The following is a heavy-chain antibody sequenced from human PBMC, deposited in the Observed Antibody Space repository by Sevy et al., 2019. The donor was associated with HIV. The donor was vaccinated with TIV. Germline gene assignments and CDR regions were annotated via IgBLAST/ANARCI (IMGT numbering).Heavy chain of an antibody. CDR3: AKDFGSRNFFDW. J-gene: IGHJ4*02. CDR2: ISSGGDT. CDR1: GFTLSIYA. V-gene: IGHV3-23*01. D-gene: IGHD3-16*01. Sequence: GGSLRLSCAASGFTLSIYAMSWVRQAPGKGLEWVSLISSGGDTWYADSVKGRFTNSRDNSKNTLFLQMTSLGAEDTAVYYCAKDFGSRNFFDWWGQGTLVTVSS.